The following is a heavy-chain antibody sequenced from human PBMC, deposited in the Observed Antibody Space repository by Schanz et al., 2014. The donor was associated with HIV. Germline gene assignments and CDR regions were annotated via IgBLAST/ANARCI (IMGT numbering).Heavy chain of an antibody. CDR1: GYTFTSYD. D-gene: IGHD1-7*01. J-gene: IGHJ5*02. V-gene: IGHV1-8*01. Sequence: QVQLVQSGAEVQKPGASVKVSCKASGYTFTSYDINWVRQATGQGLEWMGWMNPHSGNTGYAQKFQGRVTMTRDTSITTAYMELSSLRSEDTAVYYCAADRELELSGWFDPWGQGTLVTVSS. CDR2: MNPHSGNT. CDR3: AADRELELSGWFDP.